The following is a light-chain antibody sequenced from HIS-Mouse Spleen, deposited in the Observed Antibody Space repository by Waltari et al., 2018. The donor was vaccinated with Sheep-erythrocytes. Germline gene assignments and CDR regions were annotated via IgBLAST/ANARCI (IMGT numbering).Light chain of an antibody. V-gene: IGLV2-11*01. CDR2: DVS. Sequence: QSALTQPRSVSGSPGQSVTISCTGTSSDVGGYNYVSWYQQHPGKAPKLMIYDVSKRPPRVPDRFSGSKSGNTASLTISGLPAEDEADYYCCSYAGSYNHVFATGTKVTVL. CDR3: CSYAGSYNHV. CDR1: SSDVGGYNY. J-gene: IGLJ1*01.